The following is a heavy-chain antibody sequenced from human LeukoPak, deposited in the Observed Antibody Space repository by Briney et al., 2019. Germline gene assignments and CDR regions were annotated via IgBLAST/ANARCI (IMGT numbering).Heavy chain of an antibody. D-gene: IGHD6-19*01. Sequence: SVKVSCKASGGTSSSYAISWVRQAPGQGLEWMGGIIPIFGTANYAQKFQGRVTITADESTSTAYMELSSLRSEDTAVYYCAVAANYYYYGMDVWGQGTTVTVSS. CDR1: GGTSSSYA. J-gene: IGHJ6*02. CDR2: IIPIFGTA. V-gene: IGHV1-69*01. CDR3: AVAANYYYYGMDV.